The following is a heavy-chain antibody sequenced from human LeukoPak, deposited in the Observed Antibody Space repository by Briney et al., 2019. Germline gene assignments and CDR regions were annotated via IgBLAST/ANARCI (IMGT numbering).Heavy chain of an antibody. CDR1: GGSISSYY. CDR3: AGNYAILTGYSD. V-gene: IGHV4-59*01. J-gene: IGHJ4*02. D-gene: IGHD3-9*01. Sequence: PSETLSLTCTVSGGSISSYYWSWIRQPPGKGLEWIGYIYYSGSTNYNPSLKSRVTISVDTSKNQFSLKLSSVTAADTAVYYCAGNYAILTGYSDWGQGTLLTVSS. CDR2: IYYSGST.